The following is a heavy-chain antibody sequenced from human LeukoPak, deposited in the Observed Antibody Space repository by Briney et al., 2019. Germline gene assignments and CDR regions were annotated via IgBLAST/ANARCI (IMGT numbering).Heavy chain of an antibody. J-gene: IGHJ4*02. V-gene: IGHV3-21*01. CDR3: ARDPYEIVATPYYFDY. Sequence: GGSLRLSCAASGFTFSSYSMNWVRKAPGKGLEWVSSISSSSSYIYYADSVKGRFTISRDNAKNSLYLQMNSLRAEDTAVYYCARDPYEIVATPYYFDYWGQGTLVTVSS. CDR2: ISSSSSYI. D-gene: IGHD5-12*01. CDR1: GFTFSSYS.